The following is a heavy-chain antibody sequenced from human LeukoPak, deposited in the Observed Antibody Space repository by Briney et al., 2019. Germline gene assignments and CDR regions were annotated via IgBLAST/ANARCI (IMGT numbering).Heavy chain of an antibody. J-gene: IGHJ4*02. V-gene: IGHV5-51*01. Sequence: GESLKISCKGSGYSFTSYWIGWVRQMPGKGLEWMGIIYPGDSDTRYSPSFQGQVTISADKSISTAYLQWSSLTASDTAMYYCTRPHAGYSYGLDYWGQGTLVTVSS. CDR3: TRPHAGYSYGLDY. CDR1: GYSFTSYW. CDR2: IYPGDSDT. D-gene: IGHD5-18*01.